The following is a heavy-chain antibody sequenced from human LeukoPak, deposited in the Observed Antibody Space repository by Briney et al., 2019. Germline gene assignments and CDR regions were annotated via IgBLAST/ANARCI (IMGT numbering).Heavy chain of an antibody. CDR1: GFTFSNYW. J-gene: IGHJ4*02. CDR2: IKEDGSDK. Sequence: PGGSLRLSCTASGFTFSNYWMSWVRQAPGKGLEWVANIKEDGSDKYYVDSVKGRFTVSRDNGKNSLYLQVNSLRAEDTAVYYCARDRDWGTDYWGQGTLVTVSS. V-gene: IGHV3-7*05. D-gene: IGHD7-27*01. CDR3: ARDRDWGTDY.